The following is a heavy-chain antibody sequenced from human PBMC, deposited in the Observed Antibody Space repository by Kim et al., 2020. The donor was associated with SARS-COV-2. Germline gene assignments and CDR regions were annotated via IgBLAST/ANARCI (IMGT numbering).Heavy chain of an antibody. V-gene: IGHV3-23*01. CDR3: AKDSDFWSGFYFDY. D-gene: IGHD3-3*01. J-gene: IGHJ4*02. CDR1: GFSFSNYA. Sequence: GGSLRLSCEVVGFSFSNYAMTWVRQAPGKGLEWVSSITGSGESTYSADSVKGRFTISRDNSKNTLYLQMNSLRAEDTAVYYCAKDSDFWSGFYFDYWGQGTLVTVSS. CDR2: ITGSGEST.